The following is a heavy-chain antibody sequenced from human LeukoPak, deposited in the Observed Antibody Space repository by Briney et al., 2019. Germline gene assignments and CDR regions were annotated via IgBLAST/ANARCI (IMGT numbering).Heavy chain of an antibody. V-gene: IGHV1-18*01. Sequence: ASVKVSCKASGYTFTSYGISWVRQAPGQGLEWMGWISAYNGNTNYAQKLQGRVTMTTDTSTSTAYMELRSLRSDDTAVYYCARDSSGSDIVVVPAAIYYYYYYYMDVWGKGTTVTVCS. CDR1: GYTFTSYG. D-gene: IGHD2-2*02. CDR2: ISAYNGNT. J-gene: IGHJ6*03. CDR3: ARDSSGSDIVVVPAAIYYYYYYYMDV.